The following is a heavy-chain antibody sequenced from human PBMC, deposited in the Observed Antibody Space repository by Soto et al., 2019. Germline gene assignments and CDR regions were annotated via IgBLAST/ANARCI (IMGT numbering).Heavy chain of an antibody. Sequence: GRSISVCCAASGVTFTSFSVIWVRPAPGKGLEWVSAISGSGGATYYADSVKGRFTVSRDNSRNTVYLQVDSLRVEDTAVYHCAIGEWLSTPYFNFWGKGTLVTVSS. CDR3: AIGEWLSTPYFNF. CDR2: ISGSGGAT. V-gene: IGHV3-23*01. CDR1: GVTFTSFS. J-gene: IGHJ4*02. D-gene: IGHD3-3*01.